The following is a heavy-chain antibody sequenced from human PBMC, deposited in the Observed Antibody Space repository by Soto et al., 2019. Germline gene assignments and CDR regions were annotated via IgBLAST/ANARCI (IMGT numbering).Heavy chain of an antibody. J-gene: IGHJ4*02. V-gene: IGHV4-4*02. CDR3: ATTGVHCSGGSCYWGAGRGVGY. D-gene: IGHD2-15*01. Sequence: NPSETLSLTCAVSGGSISSSNWWSWVRQPPGKGLEWIGEIYHSGSTNYNPSLKSRVTISVDKSKNQFSLKLSSVTAADTAVYYCATTGVHCSGGSCYWGAGRGVGYWGQGTLVTVSS. CDR2: IYHSGST. CDR1: GGSISSSNW.